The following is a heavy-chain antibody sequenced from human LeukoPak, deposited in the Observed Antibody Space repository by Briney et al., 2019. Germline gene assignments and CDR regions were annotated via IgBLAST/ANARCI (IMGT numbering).Heavy chain of an antibody. CDR1: GFTFSDYY. J-gene: IGHJ3*02. CDR2: ISSSGSTI. V-gene: IGHV3-11*04. D-gene: IGHD3-22*01. Sequence: GGSLRLSCAASGFTFSDYYMSWIRQAPGKGLEWISYISSSGSTIYYADSVKGRFTISRDNAKNSLYLQMNTLRAEDTAAYSCARGRNILYYDSSDYDIWGQGTMVTVSS. CDR3: ARGRNILYYDSSDYDI.